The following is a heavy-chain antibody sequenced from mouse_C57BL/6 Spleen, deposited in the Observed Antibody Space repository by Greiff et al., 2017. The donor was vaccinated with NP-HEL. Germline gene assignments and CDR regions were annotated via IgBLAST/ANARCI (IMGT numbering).Heavy chain of an antibody. Sequence: QVQLQQSGAELVRPGTSVKLSCKASGYTFTSYWMHWVKQRPGHGLEWIGVIDPSDSYTNYNQKFKGKATLTVDTSSSTAYMQLSSLTSEDSAVYYCARPYYYGSSYNDAMDYWGQGTSVTVSS. CDR1: GYTFTSYW. V-gene: IGHV1-59*01. J-gene: IGHJ4*01. CDR3: ARPYYYGSSYNDAMDY. D-gene: IGHD1-1*01. CDR2: IDPSDSYT.